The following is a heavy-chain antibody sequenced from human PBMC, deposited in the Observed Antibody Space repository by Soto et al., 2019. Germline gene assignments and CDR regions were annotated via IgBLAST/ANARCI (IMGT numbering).Heavy chain of an antibody. CDR3: ARAPLAHGSGRSWFDP. D-gene: IGHD3-10*01. V-gene: IGHV4-4*02. Sequence: QVQLQESGPGLVKPSGTLSLTCAVSSGSISSSNWWSWVRQPPGKGLEWIGEIYHSGSTNYNPSLKSRVTLSVDKSKNQFSLKLSSVTAADTAVYYCARAPLAHGSGRSWFDPWGQGTLVTVSS. CDR1: SGSISSSNW. J-gene: IGHJ5*02. CDR2: IYHSGST.